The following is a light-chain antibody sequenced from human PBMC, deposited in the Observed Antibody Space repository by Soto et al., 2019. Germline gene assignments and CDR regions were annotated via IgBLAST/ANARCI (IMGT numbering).Light chain of an antibody. CDR2: AAS. CDR1: QGIASY. Sequence: DIQMTQSPSSLSASVGDRVTISCRASQGIASYLAWYQQKPGKVPELLIYAASTLHAGVPSRFSGSGSGTDFTITISSLQPEDVASYYCQKYSSAPWTFGQGTKVDIK. J-gene: IGKJ1*01. CDR3: QKYSSAPWT. V-gene: IGKV1-27*01.